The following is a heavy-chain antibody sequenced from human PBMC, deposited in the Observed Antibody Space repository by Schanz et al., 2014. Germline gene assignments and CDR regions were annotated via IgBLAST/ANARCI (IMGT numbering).Heavy chain of an antibody. V-gene: IGHV3-23*01. J-gene: IGHJ4*02. CDR1: GFTFSSYA. D-gene: IGHD2-8*02. Sequence: EVQLLESGGGLVQPGGSLRLSCAASGFTFSSYAMSWVRQAPGKGLEWVSSISSGGGSTYYADSVKGRFTVSRDNSKNTMYLQINNLRADDTAVYYCAKSLESCPGGRCSRGYFDYWGQGTLXTVSS. CDR3: AKSLESCPGGRCSRGYFDY. CDR2: ISSGGGST.